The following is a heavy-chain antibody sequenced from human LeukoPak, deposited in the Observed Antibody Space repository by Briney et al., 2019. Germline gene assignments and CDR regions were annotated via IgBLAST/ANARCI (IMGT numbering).Heavy chain of an antibody. CDR2: IKQDGSEK. CDR1: GFTFSSYW. Sequence: GGSLRLSCAASGFTFSSYWMSWVRQAPGKGLEWVANIKQDGSEKYYVDSVKGRFTISRDNAKNSLYLQMNSLRAEDTAVYYCARLVRYYYGSRYNWFDPWGQGTLVTVSS. D-gene: IGHD3-10*01. V-gene: IGHV3-7*01. J-gene: IGHJ5*02. CDR3: ARLVRYYYGSRYNWFDP.